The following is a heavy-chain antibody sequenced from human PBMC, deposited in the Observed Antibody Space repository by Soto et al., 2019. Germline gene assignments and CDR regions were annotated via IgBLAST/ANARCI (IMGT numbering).Heavy chain of an antibody. CDR2: ISGSGGRT. D-gene: IGHD2-15*01. Sequence: HGGSLRLSGAASGLTVINDARSLVRQAPGKGLEWVSSISGSGGRTDHADSVKGRFSISRDNSKNTLYLQMNSLRVEDTAVYYCAKGVWDCSGRNCEIVYYAMDVWGQGTTATVSS. J-gene: IGHJ6*02. CDR3: AKGVWDCSGRNCEIVYYAMDV. V-gene: IGHV3-23*01. CDR1: GLTVINDA.